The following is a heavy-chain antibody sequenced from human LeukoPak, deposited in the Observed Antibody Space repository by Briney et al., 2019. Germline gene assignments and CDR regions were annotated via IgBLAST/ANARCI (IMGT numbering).Heavy chain of an antibody. V-gene: IGHV3-30*03. CDR2: ISYDGSNK. D-gene: IGHD3-10*01. J-gene: IGHJ4*02. CDR1: GFTFSSYG. CDR3: VRESYYGSGSPPPLDY. Sequence: GRSLRLSCAASGFTFSSYGMHWVRQAPGKGLEWVAVISYDGSNKYYADSVKGRFTISRDNSKNTLYLQMNSLRAEDTAVYYCVRESYYGSGSPPPLDYWGQGTLVTVSS.